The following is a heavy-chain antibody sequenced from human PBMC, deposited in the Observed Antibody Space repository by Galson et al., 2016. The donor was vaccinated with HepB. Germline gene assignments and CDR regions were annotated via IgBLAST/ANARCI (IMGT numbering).Heavy chain of an antibody. V-gene: IGHV3-30*18. Sequence: SLRLSCAASGFSFGSYAMHWVRQTPAKGLEWVAVISGDGTNKYYADSVKGRFTISRDNSKSTLYLQMSSLRADDTAVYSCAKDSPYSSGWSTYWGQGTLVTVSS. CDR3: AKDSPYSSGWSTY. CDR1: GFSFGSYA. J-gene: IGHJ4*02. D-gene: IGHD6-19*01. CDR2: ISGDGTNK.